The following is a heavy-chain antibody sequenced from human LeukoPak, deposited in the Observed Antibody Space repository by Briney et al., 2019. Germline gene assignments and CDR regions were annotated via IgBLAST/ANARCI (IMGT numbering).Heavy chain of an antibody. J-gene: IGHJ4*02. Sequence: GGPLRLSCAASGFSVSLYGMHWVRQAPGKGLEWVAFLRSDTNSEHYAVSVKGRFAISRDTSKDTLNLQMRSLRVEDTALYYCARGLRQAGLAPLEFWGQGTQVIVSS. CDR1: GFSVSLYG. D-gene: IGHD3-10*01. CDR3: ARGLRQAGLAPLEF. V-gene: IGHV3-30*02. CDR2: LRSDTNSE.